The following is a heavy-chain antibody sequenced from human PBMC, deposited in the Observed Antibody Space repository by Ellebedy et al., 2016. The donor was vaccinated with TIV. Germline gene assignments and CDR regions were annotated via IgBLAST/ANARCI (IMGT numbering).Heavy chain of an antibody. D-gene: IGHD1-1*01. J-gene: IGHJ5*02. CDR2: MYYSGTS. CDR3: ARVLRAGRDGDFFVA. Sequence: MPSETLSLTCTVSGCTISSSSFSWGRIRQPPGKGLEGLANMYYSGTSFYNPSLKSQLTISMDTSKNQLSLNLSSVTSADTAVYYCARVLRAGRDGDFFVAWGQGTLVTVSS. V-gene: IGHV4-39*07. CDR1: GCTISSSSFS.